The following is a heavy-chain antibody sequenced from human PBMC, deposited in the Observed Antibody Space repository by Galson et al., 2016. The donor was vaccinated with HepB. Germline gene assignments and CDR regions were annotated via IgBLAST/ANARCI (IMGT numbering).Heavy chain of an antibody. CDR3: ARGRYRLDS. V-gene: IGHV4-61*05. D-gene: IGHD1-26*01. J-gene: IGHJ4*02. Sequence: ETLSLTCTVSGGSISSSSYYWGWIRQPPGKGLEWIGYIYYTGTSNCNPSLKSRITISVDTSKNQFSLKLSSVTAADTAVYYCARGRYRLDSWGQGALVTVSS. CDR1: GGSISSSSYY. CDR2: IYYTGTS.